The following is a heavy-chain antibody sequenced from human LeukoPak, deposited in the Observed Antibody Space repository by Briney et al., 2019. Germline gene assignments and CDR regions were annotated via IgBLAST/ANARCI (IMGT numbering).Heavy chain of an antibody. V-gene: IGHV4-39*01. CDR3: ARLRDGRWLLGS. D-gene: IGHD3-10*01. J-gene: IGHJ4*02. CDR1: GGSITSRTCY. Sequence: SETLSLTCAVSGGSITSRTCYWGWIRQPPGKGLEWIASTRYGGNTFYNPSFKSRVSISVDTSNMQLFLRLTSVTAADTAVYYCARLRDGRWLLGSWGQGTLVTVSA. CDR2: TRYGGNT.